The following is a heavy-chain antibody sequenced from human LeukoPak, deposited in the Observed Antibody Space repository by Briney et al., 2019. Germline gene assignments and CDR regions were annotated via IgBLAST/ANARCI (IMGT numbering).Heavy chain of an antibody. CDR1: GFTFDDYA. J-gene: IGHJ5*02. Sequence: GGSLRLSCAASGFTFDDYAMHWVRQAPGKGLEWVSGISWNSGSIGYADSVEGRFTISRDNAKNSLYLQMNSLRAEDTALYYCAKDKGVWFGESSRFDPWGQGTLVTVSS. V-gene: IGHV3-9*01. D-gene: IGHD3-10*01. CDR2: ISWNSGSI. CDR3: AKDKGVWFGESSRFDP.